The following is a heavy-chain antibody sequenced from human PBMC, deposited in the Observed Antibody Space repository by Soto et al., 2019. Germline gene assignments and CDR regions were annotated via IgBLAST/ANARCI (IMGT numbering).Heavy chain of an antibody. V-gene: IGHV1-69*13. J-gene: IGHJ6*02. Sequence: SVKVSCKASGVAFSDYAFSWLRQAPGQGLEWLGGIMPIFRAPDYAQKFQGRVTITADEFTRTAYMEMNSLRSEDTAVYYCASWLKGPDIGNYYYGMDVWGQGTTVTVSS. CDR2: IMPIFRAP. CDR1: GVAFSDYA. CDR3: ASWLKGPDIGNYYYGMDV. D-gene: IGHD2-15*01.